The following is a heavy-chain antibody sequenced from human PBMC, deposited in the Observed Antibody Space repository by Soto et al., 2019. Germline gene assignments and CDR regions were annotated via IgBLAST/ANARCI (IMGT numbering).Heavy chain of an antibody. CDR3: ARASDSTWYNWFDP. D-gene: IGHD6-13*01. Sequence: QVQLVQSGAEVKKPGSSVKISCKTSGGNFSRNGIGWVRQAPGQGLEWMGGIIPIFGTTNYAHKFRGRVTVTADESTGTVYMVMNSLRSEDTAVYYCARASDSTWYNWFDPWGQGTLVTVSS. J-gene: IGHJ5*02. CDR2: IIPIFGTT. V-gene: IGHV1-69*01. CDR1: GGNFSRNG.